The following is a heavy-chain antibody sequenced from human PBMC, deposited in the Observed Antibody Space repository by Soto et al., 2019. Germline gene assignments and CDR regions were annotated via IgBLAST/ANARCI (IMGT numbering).Heavy chain of an antibody. V-gene: IGHV3-30*18. J-gene: IGHJ4*02. CDR1: GFTFSNYG. CDR2: ISYDGNVA. CDR3: AKEGPITNWYFDY. D-gene: IGHD1-1*01. Sequence: QVQLVESEGGVVQPGRSLRLSCTASGFTFSNYGMHWVRQAPGKGLEWVTVISYDGNVAYYADSVKGRFTSYRDNSKNTQYLQMISLRTEDTDVYYCAKEGPITNWYFDYWGQGTLVTVSS.